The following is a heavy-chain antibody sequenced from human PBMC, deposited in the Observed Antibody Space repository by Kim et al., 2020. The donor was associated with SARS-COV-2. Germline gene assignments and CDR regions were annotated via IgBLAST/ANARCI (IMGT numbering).Heavy chain of an antibody. V-gene: IGHV3-30*18. Sequence: GGSLRLSCAASGFTFSSYGMHWVRQAPGKGLEWVAVISYDGSNKYYADSVKGRFTISRDNSKNTLYLQMNSLRAEDTAVYYCAKPPDTAMVKGGLAYWG. CDR3: AKPPDTAMVKGGLAY. CDR2: ISYDGSNK. J-gene: IGHJ4*01. D-gene: IGHD5-18*01. CDR1: GFTFSSYG.